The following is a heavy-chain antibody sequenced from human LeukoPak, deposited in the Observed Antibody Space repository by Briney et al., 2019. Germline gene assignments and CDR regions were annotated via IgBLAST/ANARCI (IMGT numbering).Heavy chain of an antibody. CDR3: ARSMVRGVNTYYFDY. CDR2: IYYSGST. V-gene: IGHV4-59*08. Sequence: SETLSLTCTVSDGSISGYYWNWIRQPPGKGLEWIGYIYYSGSTNYNPSLKSRVTISVDTSKNQFSLKLSSVTAADTAVYYCARSMVRGVNTYYFDYWGQGTLVTVSS. J-gene: IGHJ4*02. D-gene: IGHD3-10*01. CDR1: DGSISGYY.